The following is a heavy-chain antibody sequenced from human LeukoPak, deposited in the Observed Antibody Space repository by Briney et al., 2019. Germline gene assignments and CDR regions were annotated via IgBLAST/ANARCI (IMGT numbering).Heavy chain of an antibody. Sequence: SETLSLTCAVYGGSFSGYYWSWIRQPPGKGLEWIGEINHSGSTNYNPSLKSRVTISVDTSKNQFSLKLSSVTAADTAVYYCAAKGYGSGDGFDYWGQGTLVTVSS. V-gene: IGHV4-34*01. D-gene: IGHD3-10*01. CDR3: AAKGYGSGDGFDY. CDR2: INHSGST. J-gene: IGHJ4*02. CDR1: GGSFSGYY.